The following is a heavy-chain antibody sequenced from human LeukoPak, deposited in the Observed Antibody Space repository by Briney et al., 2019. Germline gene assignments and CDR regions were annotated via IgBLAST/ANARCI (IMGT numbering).Heavy chain of an antibody. CDR1: GGSISSYY. J-gene: IGHJ5*02. CDR2: IYYSGST. Sequence: SETLSLTCTVSGGSISSYYWSWIRQPPGKGLEWIGYIYYSGSTNYNPSLKSRVTISVDTSKNQFSLKLSSVTAADTAVYYCAIRRGSGGGWFDPWGQGTLVTVSS. V-gene: IGHV4-59*01. D-gene: IGHD6-19*01. CDR3: AIRRGSGGGWFDP.